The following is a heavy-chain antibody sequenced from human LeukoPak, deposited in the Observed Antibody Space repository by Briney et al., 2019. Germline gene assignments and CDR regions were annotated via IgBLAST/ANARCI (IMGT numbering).Heavy chain of an antibody. CDR1: GYTFTSYG. J-gene: IGHJ3*02. CDR3: ARDRGIVLMVYAGHDAFDI. D-gene: IGHD2-8*01. CDR2: ISAYNGNT. V-gene: IGHV1-18*01. Sequence: ASVKVSCKASGYTFTSYGISWVRQAPGQGLEWMGWISAYNGNTSYAQKFQGRVTMTTDTSTSTAYMELRSLRSDDTAVYYCARDRGIVLMVYAGHDAFDIWGQGTMVTVSS.